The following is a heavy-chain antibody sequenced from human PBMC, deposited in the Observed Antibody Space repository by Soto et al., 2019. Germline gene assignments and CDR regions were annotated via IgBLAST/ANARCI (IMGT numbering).Heavy chain of an antibody. V-gene: IGHV3-15*01. D-gene: IGHD2-15*01. CDR1: GFTFSNAW. J-gene: IGHJ4*02. Sequence: EVQLVESGGGLVKPGGSLRLSCAASGFTFSNAWMRWVRQAPGKGLEWVGRIKSKTDGGTTDYAAPVKGRFTISRDDAKNTRYLKMNSQKTDDTAVYYCTTGGRCGSGGSCYSAPVAYWGKGTLVTVSA. CDR3: TTGGRCGSGGSCYSAPVAY. CDR2: IKSKTDGGTT.